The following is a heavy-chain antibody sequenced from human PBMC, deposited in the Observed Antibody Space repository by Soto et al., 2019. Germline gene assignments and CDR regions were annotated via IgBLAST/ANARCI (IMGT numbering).Heavy chain of an antibody. Sequence: SETLSLTCTVSGGSVSSYYWSWIRQSPGKGLEWIGYIYYSGSTNYDPSLKSRVTISVDTSKNQFSLKLSSVTAADTAVYYCARAYYDFWSGYNFDYWGQGTLVTVSS. D-gene: IGHD3-3*01. CDR3: ARAYYDFWSGYNFDY. CDR2: IYYSGST. V-gene: IGHV4-59*08. CDR1: GGSVSSYY. J-gene: IGHJ4*02.